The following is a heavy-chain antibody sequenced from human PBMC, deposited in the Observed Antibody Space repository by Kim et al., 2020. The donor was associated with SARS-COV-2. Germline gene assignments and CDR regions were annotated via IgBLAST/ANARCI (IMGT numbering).Heavy chain of an antibody. D-gene: IGHD6-6*01. J-gene: IGHJ4*02. CDR3: ARREYASSFDS. CDR1: GVSISRSTYY. V-gene: IGHV4-39*01. Sequence: SETLSLTCTVSGVSISRSTYYWVWIRQPPGKGLEWIGSVYFTGSTYYNPSLKSRVALSVDTSKNQFSLRLNSVTAADTAVYYCARREYASSFDSWGQGIL. CDR2: VYFTGST.